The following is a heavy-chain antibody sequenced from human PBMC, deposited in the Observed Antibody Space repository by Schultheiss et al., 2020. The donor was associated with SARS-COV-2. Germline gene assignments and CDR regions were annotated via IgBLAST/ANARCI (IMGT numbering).Heavy chain of an antibody. V-gene: IGHV1-46*01. J-gene: IGHJ6*02. CDR2: INPSGGST. D-gene: IGHD3-3*01. Sequence: ASVKVSCKASGYTFTSYYMHWVRQAPGQGLEWMGIINPSGGSTSYAQKFQGRVTITADESTSTAYMELSSLRSEDTAVYYCAKLLYYDFSGGMDVWGQGTTVTVSS. CDR3: AKLLYYDFSGGMDV. CDR1: GYTFTSYY.